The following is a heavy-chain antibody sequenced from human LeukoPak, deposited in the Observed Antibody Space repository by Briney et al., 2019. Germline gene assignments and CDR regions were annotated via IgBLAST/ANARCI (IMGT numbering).Heavy chain of an antibody. CDR1: VYTFTGYY. J-gene: IGHJ4*02. D-gene: IGHD6-19*01. CDR3: WRHIKQWGGYYFDY. CDR2: INPNSGGT. V-gene: IGHV1-2*02. Sequence: GASVKVSCKASVYTFTGYYMHWVRQAPGQGLEWMGWINPNSGGTNYAQKFQGRVTLTRDTSISTAYMEQSRLRSDDTDVYYCWRHIKQWGGYYFDYWGEGTLVSVSS.